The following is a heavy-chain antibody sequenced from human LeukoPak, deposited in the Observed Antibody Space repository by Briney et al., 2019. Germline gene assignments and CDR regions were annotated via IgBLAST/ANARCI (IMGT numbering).Heavy chain of an antibody. CDR3: ARELGEVVPGGYYYYYMDV. Sequence: GGSLRLSCTASGFTLSNYPMGWVRQAPVKGLEWLSAIGEEKSGSWTKSADSVKGRFTISRDNSKNTLYLQMNGLRAEDTAVYYCARELGEVVPGGYYYYYMDVWGKGTTVTVSS. CDR1: GFTLSNYP. V-gene: IGHV3-23*01. J-gene: IGHJ6*03. D-gene: IGHD2-2*01. CDR2: IGEEKSGSWT.